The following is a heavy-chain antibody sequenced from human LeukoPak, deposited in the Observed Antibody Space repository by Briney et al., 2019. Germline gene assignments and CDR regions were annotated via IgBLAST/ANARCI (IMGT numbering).Heavy chain of an antibody. CDR2: ISSSSSYI. CDR1: GFPFISNT. Sequence: GGSLRLSCAASGFPFISNTITGAAQAPGRGLEWVSSISSSSSYIYYADSVKGRFTISRDNSKNTLYLQMNSLRAEDTAVYYCAKATIFGVVHPPRYWGQGTLVTVSS. V-gene: IGHV3-21*04. CDR3: AKATIFGVVHPPRY. D-gene: IGHD3-3*01. J-gene: IGHJ4*02.